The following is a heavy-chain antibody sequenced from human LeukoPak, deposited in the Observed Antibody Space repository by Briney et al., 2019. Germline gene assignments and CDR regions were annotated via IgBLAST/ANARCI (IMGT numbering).Heavy chain of an antibody. J-gene: IGHJ5*02. CDR1: GFTFSTYA. D-gene: IGHD1-26*01. V-gene: IGHV3-23*01. CDR2: ISGTVGST. Sequence: QTGGSLRLSCAASGFTFSTYAMSWVRQAPGKGLEWVAVISGTVGSTYYADSVKGRFTISRDNSKNTMYLEMSSLRAEDTAVYYCAQGSSGSHHGNWFDPWGQGTLVTVSS. CDR3: AQGSSGSHHGNWFDP.